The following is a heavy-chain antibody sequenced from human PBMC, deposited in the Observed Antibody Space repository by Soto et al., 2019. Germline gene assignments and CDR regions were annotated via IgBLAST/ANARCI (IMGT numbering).Heavy chain of an antibody. CDR3: ARSFPVTVSDV. V-gene: IGHV1-8*02. CDR1: GYTFTSYD. Sequence: PRPSVKVSCKVSGYTFTSYDINWVRQATGQGLEWMGWMNPNSGNTGYAQKFQGRVTMTRNTSISTAYMELSSLRSEDTAVYYCARSFPVTVSDVWGQGTTVSVSS. CDR2: MNPNSGNT. J-gene: IGHJ6*02.